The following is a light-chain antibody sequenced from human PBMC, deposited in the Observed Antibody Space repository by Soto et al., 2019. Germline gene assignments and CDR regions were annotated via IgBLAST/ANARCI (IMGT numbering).Light chain of an antibody. Sequence: EIVLTQSPATLSLSPGERATLSCRASQSVNGHLAWYQQKPGQAPRLLIYDASNWATGTPARFSRSGSGTAFSLPITSLGPEDFAVYYCQQRGNLTRSTFGQGTKLEIK. J-gene: IGKJ2*01. CDR1: QSVNGH. CDR2: DAS. CDR3: QQRGNLTRST. V-gene: IGKV3-11*01.